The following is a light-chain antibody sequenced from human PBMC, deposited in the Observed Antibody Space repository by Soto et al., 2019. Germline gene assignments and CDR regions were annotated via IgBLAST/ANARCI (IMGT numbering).Light chain of an antibody. J-gene: IGKJ1*01. CDR1: QSVSSY. V-gene: IGKV3-11*01. CDR3: QQYQSWPMWT. CDR2: DAS. Sequence: EIVLTQSPGTLSLSPGERATLSCRASQSVSSYLAWYQQKPGQAPRLLIYDASNRATGIPARFSGSGSGTDFTLTISSLEPEDFAVYYCQQYQSWPMWTFGQGTKVDIK.